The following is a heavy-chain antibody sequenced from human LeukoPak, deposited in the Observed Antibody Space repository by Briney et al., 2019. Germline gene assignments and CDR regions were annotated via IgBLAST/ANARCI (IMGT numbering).Heavy chain of an antibody. CDR2: IYSGGST. J-gene: IGHJ4*02. CDR3: ARDRHDYGDDGPLGY. Sequence: PGGSLRLSCAASGFSFITYAIGWVRQAPGKGLEWVSVIYSGGSTYYADSVKGRFTISRDNSKNTLYLQMNSLRAEDTAVYYCARDRHDYGDDGPLGYWGQGTLVTVSS. V-gene: IGHV3-53*01. CDR1: GFSFITYA. D-gene: IGHD4-17*01.